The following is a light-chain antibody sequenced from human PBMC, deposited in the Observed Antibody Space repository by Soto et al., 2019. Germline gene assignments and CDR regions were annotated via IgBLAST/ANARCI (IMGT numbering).Light chain of an antibody. CDR3: QQDFT. CDR2: AAP. J-gene: IGKJ4*01. Sequence: DIHLTHSPSFLSASVGDRVTITCRASQGISSYLAWYQQKPGKATKLLICAAPTYQSGVPARLSRSGSRTEFTLTISSRQPEDFANYYWQQDFTFGKGTKVDIK. V-gene: IGKV1-9*01. CDR1: QGISSY.